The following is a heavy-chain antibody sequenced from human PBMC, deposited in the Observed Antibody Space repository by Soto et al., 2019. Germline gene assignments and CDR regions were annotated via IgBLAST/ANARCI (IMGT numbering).Heavy chain of an antibody. Sequence: ASVKVSCKASGGTFSSYAISWVRQAPGQGLEWMGGIIPIFGTANYAQKFQGRVTITADESTSTAYMELSSLRSEDTAVYYCARTVGATTPFDYWGQGTLVTVSS. V-gene: IGHV1-69*13. CDR1: GGTFSSYA. CDR3: ARTVGATTPFDY. CDR2: IIPIFGTA. J-gene: IGHJ4*02. D-gene: IGHD1-26*01.